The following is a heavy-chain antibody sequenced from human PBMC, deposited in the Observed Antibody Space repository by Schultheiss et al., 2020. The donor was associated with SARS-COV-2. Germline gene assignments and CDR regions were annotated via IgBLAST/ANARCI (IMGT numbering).Heavy chain of an antibody. CDR1: GGSFSDYS. CDR2: IFYSGRT. CDR3: ARGNDFVYFFDS. V-gene: IGHV4-59*01. J-gene: IGHJ4*02. D-gene: IGHD3-3*01. Sequence: SETLSLTCAVYGGSFSDYSWSWIRQPPGKGLEWIGYIFYSGRTKYNPSLKSRVTMSVDTSKNQFSLKLSSVTAADTAIYYCARGNDFVYFFDSWGQGTLVTVSS.